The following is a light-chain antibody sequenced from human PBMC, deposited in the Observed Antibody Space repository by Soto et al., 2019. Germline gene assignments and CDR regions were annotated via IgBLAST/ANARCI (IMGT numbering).Light chain of an antibody. V-gene: IGKV3-15*01. CDR3: QQYNNWPLT. Sequence: EIVMTQSPATLSVSPGERATLSCRASQSVSSNLAWYQQKLGQAPRLLIYGASTRATGIPARLSGSGSGTEFTLTISRLQSEDFAVYFCQQYNNWPLTFGGGTKVEIK. CDR2: GAS. CDR1: QSVSSN. J-gene: IGKJ4*01.